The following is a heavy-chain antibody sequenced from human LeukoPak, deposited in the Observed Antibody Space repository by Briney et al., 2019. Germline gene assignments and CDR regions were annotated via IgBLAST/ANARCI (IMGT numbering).Heavy chain of an antibody. CDR2: IYYGGST. V-gene: IGHV4-61*01. CDR3: ARARGRYGSGGYWFDP. Sequence: PSETLSLTCTVSGGSVSSGSYYWSWIRQPPGKGLEWIGYIYYGGSTNYNPSLKSRVTISVDTSKNQFSLKLSSVTAADTAVYCARARGRYGSGGYWFDPWGQGTLVTVSS. J-gene: IGHJ5*02. D-gene: IGHD3-10*01. CDR1: GGSVSSGSYY.